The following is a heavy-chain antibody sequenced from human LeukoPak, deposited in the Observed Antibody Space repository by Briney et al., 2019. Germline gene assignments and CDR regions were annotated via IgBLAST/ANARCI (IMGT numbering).Heavy chain of an antibody. D-gene: IGHD6-13*01. Sequence: GGSLRLSCAASGFTFSSYSMNWVRQAPGKGLEWVSSIRSSSSYIYYADSVKGRFTISRDNAKNSLYLQMNSLRAEDTAVYYCAREPTWQQLVPDYWGQGTLVTVSS. CDR3: AREPTWQQLVPDY. J-gene: IGHJ4*02. CDR1: GFTFSSYS. CDR2: IRSSSSYI. V-gene: IGHV3-21*01.